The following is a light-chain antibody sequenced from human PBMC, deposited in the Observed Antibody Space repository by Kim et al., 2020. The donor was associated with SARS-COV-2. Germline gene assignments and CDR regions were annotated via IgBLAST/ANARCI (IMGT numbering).Light chain of an antibody. CDR3: CSYAGSYTLV. J-gene: IGLJ2*01. CDR1: SSDVGGYNY. V-gene: IGLV2-11*01. Sequence: GQSVTIYCTGTSSDVGGYNYVSRYQKHPGKAPKLMIYDVSKRPSGVPDRFSGSKSGNTASLTISGLQAEDEADYYCCSYAGSYTLVFGGGTKLTVL. CDR2: DVS.